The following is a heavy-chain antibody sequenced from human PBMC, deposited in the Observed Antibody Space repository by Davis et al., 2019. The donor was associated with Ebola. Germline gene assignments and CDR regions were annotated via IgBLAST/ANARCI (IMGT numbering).Heavy chain of an antibody. D-gene: IGHD6-13*01. CDR3: ARDERVWQQLAYYNYGMGV. CDR2: ISRSGSTI. J-gene: IGHJ6*02. Sequence: PGGSLRLSCAASGFTFSSYEMNWVRQAPGKGLEWVSYISRSGSTIYYADSVKGRFTISRDNAKNSLYLQMNSLRAEDTGVYFCARDERVWQQLAYYNYGMGVWGQGTTVTVSS. CDR1: GFTFSSYE. V-gene: IGHV3-48*03.